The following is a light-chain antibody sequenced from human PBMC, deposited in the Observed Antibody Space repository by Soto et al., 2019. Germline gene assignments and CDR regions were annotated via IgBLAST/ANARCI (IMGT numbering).Light chain of an antibody. CDR3: AAWDDSLNGGV. J-gene: IGLJ3*02. Sequence: QSVLTQPPSASGTPGQRVTISCSGSSSNIGTNNVNWYQQLPGTAPKLLIYSNNQRPSGVPDRFSGSKSGSSASLAISGLQSEVEADYYCAAWDDSLNGGVFGGGTKLTVL. V-gene: IGLV1-44*01. CDR1: SSNIGTNN. CDR2: SNN.